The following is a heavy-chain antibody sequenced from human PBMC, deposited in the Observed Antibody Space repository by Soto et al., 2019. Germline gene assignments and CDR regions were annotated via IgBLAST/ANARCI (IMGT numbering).Heavy chain of an antibody. Sequence: QVQLQESGPGLLKPSETLSLTCTVSGGSISSYYWSWIRQPPGKGLEWIGCIYYSGSTNYNPSLNTRVTMSVDTSKNHFSLTLTSVAAAGTAIYCCARAGTLYHPPTLGGQGTLVTVSS. J-gene: IGHJ4*02. CDR2: IYYSGST. CDR1: GGSISSYY. D-gene: IGHD2-15*01. CDR3: ARAGTLYHPPTL. V-gene: IGHV4-59*01.